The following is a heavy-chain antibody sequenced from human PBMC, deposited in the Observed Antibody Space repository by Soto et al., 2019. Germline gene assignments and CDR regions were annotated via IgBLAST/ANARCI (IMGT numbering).Heavy chain of an antibody. CDR2: IYHSGST. Sequence: PSETLSLTCAVSGGSISSGGYSWSWIRQPPGKGLEWIGYIYHSGSTYYNPSLKSRVMISVDTSKNQFSLNLSSVTVADTALYYCVSGYYDILTGRDTKYFFDYWGQGALVTVSS. CDR3: VSGYYDILTGRDTKYFFDY. D-gene: IGHD3-9*01. V-gene: IGHV4-30-2*05. J-gene: IGHJ4*02. CDR1: GGSISSGGYS.